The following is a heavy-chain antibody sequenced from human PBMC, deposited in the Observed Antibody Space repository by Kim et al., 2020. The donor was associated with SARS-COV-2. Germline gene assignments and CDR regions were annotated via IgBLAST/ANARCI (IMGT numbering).Heavy chain of an antibody. CDR3: ARQPGYSGYDTFDY. Sequence: PSFQGQVTISADKSISTAYLQRSSLKASDTAMYYCARQPGYSGYDTFDYWGQGTLVTVSS. D-gene: IGHD5-12*01. J-gene: IGHJ4*02. V-gene: IGHV5-51*01.